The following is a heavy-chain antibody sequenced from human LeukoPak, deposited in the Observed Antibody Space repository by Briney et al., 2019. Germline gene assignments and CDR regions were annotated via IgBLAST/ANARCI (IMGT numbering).Heavy chain of an antibody. V-gene: IGHV4-39*01. D-gene: IGHD3-22*01. CDR1: GGSISSSSYY. J-gene: IGHJ4*02. CDR3: ARIRITMIVVVILDY. CDR2: IYYSGST. Sequence: SETLSLTCTVSGGSISSSSYYWGWIRQPPGKGLEWIGSIYYSGSTYYNLSLKSRVTISVDTSENQFSLKLSSVTAADTAVYYCARIRITMIVVVILDYWGQGTLVTVSP.